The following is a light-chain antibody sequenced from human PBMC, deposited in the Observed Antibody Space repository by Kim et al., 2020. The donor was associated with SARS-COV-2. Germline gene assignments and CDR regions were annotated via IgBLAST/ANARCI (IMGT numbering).Light chain of an antibody. J-gene: IGKJ4*01. V-gene: IGKV1-8*01. CDR1: QSFSSY. Sequence: AIRMTQSPSSLSASTGDRVTISCRANQSFSSYLAWYQQKPGTAPKLLIYAASTLQSGVPSRFSGSGSGTDFTLTISCLQSDDFATYYCQQYYSYPLTFGGGTKVDIK. CDR3: QQYYSYPLT. CDR2: AAS.